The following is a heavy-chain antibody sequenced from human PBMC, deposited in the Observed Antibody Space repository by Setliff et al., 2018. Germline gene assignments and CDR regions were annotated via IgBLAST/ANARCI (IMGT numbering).Heavy chain of an antibody. CDR2: IYYSGST. D-gene: IGHD2-15*01. Sequence: KPSETLSLTCTVSGGSITSGRYYWGWIRQPPGQGLEWIGSIYYSGSTYYNPSLKSRVTISVDTSKNQFSLKLSSVTAADTAVYYCASAAAGYCSGRSCYAKLYFDYWGQGTLVTVSS. V-gene: IGHV4-39*07. J-gene: IGHJ4*02. CDR3: ASAAAGYCSGRSCYAKLYFDY. CDR1: GGSITSGRYY.